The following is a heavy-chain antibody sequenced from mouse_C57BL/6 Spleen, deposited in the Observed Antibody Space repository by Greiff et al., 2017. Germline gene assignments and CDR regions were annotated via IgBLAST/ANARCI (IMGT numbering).Heavy chain of an antibody. CDR1: GFTFTDYY. CDR3: ARYNYGSSYVDAMDY. V-gene: IGHV7-3*01. Sequence: DVQLQESGGGLVKPGGSLSLSCAASGFTFTDYYMSWVRQPPGQALEWLGFIRNKANGYTAEYSASVKGRFTISRDNSQCILYLQMNALRAEDSATYYFARYNYGSSYVDAMDYWGQGTSVTVSS. D-gene: IGHD1-1*01. CDR2: IRNKANGYTA. J-gene: IGHJ4*01.